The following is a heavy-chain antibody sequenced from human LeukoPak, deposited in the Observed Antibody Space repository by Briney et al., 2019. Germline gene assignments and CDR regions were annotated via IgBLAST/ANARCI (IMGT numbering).Heavy chain of an antibody. V-gene: IGHV3-30*02. J-gene: IGHJ4*02. CDR3: ARSLYNYGPGADY. CDR1: GFTFSSYE. Sequence: GGSLRLSCAASGFTFSSYEMNWVRQAPGKGLEWVAFIRYDASNKYYADSVKGRFTISRDNSKNIVYLQMNSLRAEDTAVYYCARSLYNYGPGADYWGQGTLVTVSS. CDR2: IRYDASNK. D-gene: IGHD5-18*01.